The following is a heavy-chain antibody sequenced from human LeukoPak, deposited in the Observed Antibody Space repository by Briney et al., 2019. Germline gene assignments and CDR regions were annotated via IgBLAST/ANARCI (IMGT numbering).Heavy chain of an antibody. CDR3: ARLITMIVVVHNDAFDI. CDR1: GFTFSSYW. CDR2: IKQDGSEK. V-gene: IGHV3-7*01. D-gene: IGHD3-22*01. Sequence: GGSLRLSCAASGFTFSSYWMSWVRQAPGKGLEWVANIKQDGSEKYYVDSVKGRFTISRDNAKNSLYLQMNSLRAEDTAVYYCARLITMIVVVHNDAFDIWGQGTMVTVSS. J-gene: IGHJ3*02.